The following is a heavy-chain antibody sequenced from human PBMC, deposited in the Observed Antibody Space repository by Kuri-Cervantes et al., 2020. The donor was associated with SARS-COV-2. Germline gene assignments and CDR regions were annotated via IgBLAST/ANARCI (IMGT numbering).Heavy chain of an antibody. Sequence: GEFLKTSWVASGLPFNSYDMSRVRQAPGKGLEWVSAIGSRGSTFYADSVKGRFTFSRDNSENTLYLQMSSRRADDTAVYYCAKDLYGKKTGFDYWGQGTLVTVSS. CDR1: GLPFNSYD. CDR2: IGSRGST. D-gene: IGHD7-27*01. V-gene: IGHV3-23*01. J-gene: IGHJ4*02. CDR3: AKDLYGKKTGFDY.